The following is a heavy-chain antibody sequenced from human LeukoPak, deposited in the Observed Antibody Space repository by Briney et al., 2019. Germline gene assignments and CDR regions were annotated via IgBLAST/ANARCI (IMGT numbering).Heavy chain of an antibody. J-gene: IGHJ4*02. V-gene: IGHV4-4*09. CDR3: ARNYYDSSGYYFNYFDY. CDR2: IYTSGST. Sequence: PPETLSLTCTVSGGSISRYYWSCIRQPPGKGLEWIWYIYTSGSTNYNPSLKSRVTISVDTSKTQFSLKLSSVTAADTAVYYCARNYYDSSGYYFNYFDYWGQGTLVTVSS. CDR1: GGSISRYY. D-gene: IGHD3-22*01.